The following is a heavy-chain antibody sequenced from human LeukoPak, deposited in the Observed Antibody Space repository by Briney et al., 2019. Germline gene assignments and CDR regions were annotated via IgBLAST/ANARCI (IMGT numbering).Heavy chain of an antibody. J-gene: IGHJ4*02. V-gene: IGHV3-23*01. CDR2: ISGSGDST. CDR1: GFTFSSYA. Sequence: PGGSLRLSCAASGFTFSSYAMSWVRQAPGKGLEWVSAISGSGDSTYYGDSVKGRFTISRDNSKNTLYLQMNSLRPEDTAVYYCTTTPRGIGWGQGTLVTVSS. D-gene: IGHD4-23*01. CDR3: TTTPRGIG.